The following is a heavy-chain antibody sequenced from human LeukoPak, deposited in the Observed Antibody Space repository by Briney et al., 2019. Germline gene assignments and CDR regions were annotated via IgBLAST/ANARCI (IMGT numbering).Heavy chain of an antibody. J-gene: IGHJ5*02. CDR2: IYHSGST. CDR1: GGSISSSNW. V-gene: IGHV4-4*02. Sequence: PSETLSLTCAVSGGSISSSNWWSWVRQLPGKGLEWIGEIYHSGSTNYNPSLKGRVTISVDTSKNQFSLKLSSVTAADTAVYYCARVVGSWQNNWFDPWGQGTLVTVSS. D-gene: IGHD6-13*01. CDR3: ARVVGSWQNNWFDP.